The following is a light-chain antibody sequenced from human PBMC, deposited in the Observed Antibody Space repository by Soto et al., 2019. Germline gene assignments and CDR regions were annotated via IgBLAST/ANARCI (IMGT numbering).Light chain of an antibody. CDR2: DAY. V-gene: IGKV3-11*01. CDR1: QSFRGR. J-gene: IGKJ5*01. CDR3: QQLHMWLIA. Sequence: EVVLTQCPFPLSLSTGERATLSCRASQSFRGRLAWYQQKPGQAPRLLIYDAYNRATGIPPRFSGSGSGTDFPLTISSLEPEDSPVYYCQQLHMWLIAFGQGTRLEIK.